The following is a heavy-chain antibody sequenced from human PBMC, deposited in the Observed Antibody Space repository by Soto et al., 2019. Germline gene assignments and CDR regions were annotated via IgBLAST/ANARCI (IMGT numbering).Heavy chain of an antibody. CDR2: FDPEDGET. V-gene: IGHV1-24*01. CDR1: GYTLTELS. J-gene: IGHJ6*02. Sequence: SVKVSCTVSGYTLTELSMHWVRQAPGKGLEWMGGFDPEDGETIYAQKFQGRVTMTEDTSTDTAYMELSSLRSEDTAVYYCATDRDFWSGLALYGMDVWGQGTTVTVSS. D-gene: IGHD3-3*01. CDR3: ATDRDFWSGLALYGMDV.